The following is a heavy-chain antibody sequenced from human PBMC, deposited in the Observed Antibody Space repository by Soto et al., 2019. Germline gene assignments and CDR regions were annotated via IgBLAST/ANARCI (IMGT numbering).Heavy chain of an antibody. CDR3: AKASPYCSGGSCPFEY. J-gene: IGHJ4*02. CDR2: ISGSGGST. D-gene: IGHD2-15*01. V-gene: IGHV3-23*01. CDR1: GFTFSSYA. Sequence: GGSLRLSCAASGFTFSSYAMSWVRQAPGKGLEWVSAISGSGGSTYYADSVKGRFTISRDNSKNTLYLQMNSLRAEDTAVYYCAKASPYCSGGSCPFEYWGQGTLVTVSS.